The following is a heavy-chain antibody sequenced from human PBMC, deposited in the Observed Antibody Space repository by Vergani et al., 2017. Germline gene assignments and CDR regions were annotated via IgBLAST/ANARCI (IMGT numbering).Heavy chain of an antibody. Sequence: EVQLVESGGGLVQPGGSLKLSCAASGFTFSGSAMHWVRQASGKGLEWVGRIRSKANSYATAYAASVKGRFTISRDDSKNTAYLQMNSLKTEDTAVYYCAKLRDSSGYTLDYWGQGTLVTVSS. J-gene: IGHJ4*02. CDR2: IRSKANSYAT. CDR3: AKLRDSSGYTLDY. CDR1: GFTFSGSA. V-gene: IGHV3-73*02. D-gene: IGHD3-22*01.